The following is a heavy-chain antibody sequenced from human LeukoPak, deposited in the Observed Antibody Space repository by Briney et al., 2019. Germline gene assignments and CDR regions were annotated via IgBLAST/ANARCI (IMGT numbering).Heavy chain of an antibody. J-gene: IGHJ4*02. V-gene: IGHV3-7*01. D-gene: IGHD6-19*01. CDR3: AGGATSATPDCESSVYRPLHS. CDR2: INLDGSDK. CDR1: GFTFNNCL. Sequence: GGSLRLSCAASGFTFNNCLMNWVRQTPEKGLEWVASINLDGSDKHYVDSVKGRFTISRDNAENSLSLQVSRLRDEDTAVYYCAGGATSATPDCESSVYRPLHSWGQGTLVTVSS.